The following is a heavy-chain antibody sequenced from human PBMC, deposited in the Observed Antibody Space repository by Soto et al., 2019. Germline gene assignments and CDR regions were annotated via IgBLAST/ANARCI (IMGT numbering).Heavy chain of an antibody. D-gene: IGHD5-18*01. V-gene: IGHV4-31*03. CDR1: GGSISSGGYY. J-gene: IGHJ4*02. Sequence: SETLSLTCTVSGGSISSGGYYWSWIRQHPGKGLEWIGYIYYSGSTYYNPSLKSRVTISVDTSKNQFSLKLSSVTAADTAVYYCARGSWIQLWLPFDYWGQGTLVTVSS. CDR2: IYYSGST. CDR3: ARGSWIQLWLPFDY.